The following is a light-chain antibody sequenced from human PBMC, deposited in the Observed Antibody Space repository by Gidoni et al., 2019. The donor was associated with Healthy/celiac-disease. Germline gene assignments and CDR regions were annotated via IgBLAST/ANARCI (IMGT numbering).Light chain of an antibody. CDR1: QDISNY. CDR3: QQYGNLPRT. CDR2: DAS. J-gene: IGKJ5*01. V-gene: IGKV1-33*01. Sequence: DIQMTQSPSSLSASVGDRVTITCQASQDISNYLNWYQQKPGKAPKLLIYDASNLETGVPSRFSGSGSGTEFTFTISSLQPEDIATYYCQQYGNLPRTFGQGTRLEIK.